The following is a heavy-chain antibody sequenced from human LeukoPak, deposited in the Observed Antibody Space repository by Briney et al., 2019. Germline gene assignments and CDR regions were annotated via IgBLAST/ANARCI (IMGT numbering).Heavy chain of an antibody. D-gene: IGHD2-15*01. CDR3: AREDCSGGSCRFDY. J-gene: IGHJ4*02. CDR2: LYESGST. Sequence: KPSETLSLTCTVSGXSIRTGGSVSSYYWNWIRQPPGKGLEWIGYLYESGSTKYNPSLKSRVTMSADTSKNQFSLRLNSVTPADTAVYFCAREDCSGGSCRFDYWGQGTLVTVSS. V-gene: IGHV4-61*01. CDR1: GXSIRTGGSVSSYY.